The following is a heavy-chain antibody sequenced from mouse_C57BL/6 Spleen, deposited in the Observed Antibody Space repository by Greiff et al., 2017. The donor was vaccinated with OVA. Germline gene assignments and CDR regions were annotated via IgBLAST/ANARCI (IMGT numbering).Heavy chain of an antibody. Sequence: VQLQQPGAELVKPGASVKLSCKASSYTFTSYWMQCVKQRPGQGLEWIGEIDPSDSYTNYNQKFKGKATLTVDTSSSTAYMQLSSLTSEDSAVYYCARSRSTYAMDYWGQGTSVTVSS. CDR1: SYTFTSYW. CDR3: ARSRSTYAMDY. V-gene: IGHV1-50*01. D-gene: IGHD1-1*01. CDR2: IDPSDSYT. J-gene: IGHJ4*01.